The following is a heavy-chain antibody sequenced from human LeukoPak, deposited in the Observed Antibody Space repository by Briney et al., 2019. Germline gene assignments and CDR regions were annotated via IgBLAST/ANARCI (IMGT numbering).Heavy chain of an antibody. V-gene: IGHV4-59*01. Sequence: SETLSLTCTVSGGSISSYYWSWIRQPPGKGLEWIGYIYYSGSTNYNPSLKSRVTISVDTSKNQFSLKLSSVTAADTAVYYCAREMGSTSDLNPSDYTYNWFDPWGQGTLVTVSS. D-gene: IGHD4-11*01. J-gene: IGHJ5*02. CDR3: AREMGSTSDLNPSDYTYNWFDP. CDR1: GGSISSYY. CDR2: IYYSGST.